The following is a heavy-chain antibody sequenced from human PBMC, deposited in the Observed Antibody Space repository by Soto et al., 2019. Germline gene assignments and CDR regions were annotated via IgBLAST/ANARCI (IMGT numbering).Heavy chain of an antibody. CDR2: IDPSDSYA. V-gene: IGHV5-10-1*01. CDR3: ARHKAFYYDSSGA. CDR1: GYSFTSYW. J-gene: IGHJ5*02. Sequence: GESLKISCKGSGYSFTSYWISWVRQMPAKGLEWMGRIDPSDSYANYSPSFQGHVTFSADKSISTAYLQWSSLRASDTAMYYCARHKAFYYDSSGAWGQGTLVTVSS. D-gene: IGHD3-22*01.